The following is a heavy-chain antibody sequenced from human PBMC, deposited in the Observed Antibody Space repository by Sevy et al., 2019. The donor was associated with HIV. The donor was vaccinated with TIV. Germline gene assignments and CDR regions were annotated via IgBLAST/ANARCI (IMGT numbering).Heavy chain of an antibody. CDR1: GFTFSANW. CDR3: ARGVGLDC. CDR2: IRPDGSDK. J-gene: IGHJ4*02. D-gene: IGHD1-26*01. V-gene: IGHV3-7*01. Sequence: GGSLRLPCAASGFTFSANWMTWVRQAPGKGLEWVANIRPDGSDKYYVDSVKGRFTISRDNAKNSLYLQMNSLRADDTAMYYCARGVGLDCWGQGALVTVSS.